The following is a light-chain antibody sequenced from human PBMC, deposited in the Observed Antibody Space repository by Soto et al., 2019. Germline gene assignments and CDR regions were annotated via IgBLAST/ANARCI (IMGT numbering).Light chain of an antibody. CDR2: DTS. Sequence: VLTQSPATLSLSPGERATLSCRASQSVNIYLAWFQQKPGQAPRLLIYDTSNRAAGIPARFSGSGSGTDCTLTISSLEPEDFAVYYCQQRMTWPPITFGQGTRLEIK. J-gene: IGKJ5*01. CDR3: QQRMTWPPIT. CDR1: QSVNIY. V-gene: IGKV3-11*01.